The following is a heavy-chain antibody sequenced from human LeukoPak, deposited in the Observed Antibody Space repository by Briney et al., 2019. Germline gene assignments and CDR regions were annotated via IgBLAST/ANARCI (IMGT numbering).Heavy chain of an antibody. D-gene: IGHD3-10*01. CDR2: IYTSGST. J-gene: IGHJ5*02. CDR3: ARDYGSGDQKCFDP. V-gene: IGHV4-4*07. CDR1: GGSINSYY. Sequence: SETLSLTCTVSGGSINSYYWSWIRQPAGKGLEWVGRIYTSGSTNYNPSLKSRVTISVDTSKNQFSLKLSSVTAADTAVYYCARDYGSGDQKCFDPWGQGTLVTVSS.